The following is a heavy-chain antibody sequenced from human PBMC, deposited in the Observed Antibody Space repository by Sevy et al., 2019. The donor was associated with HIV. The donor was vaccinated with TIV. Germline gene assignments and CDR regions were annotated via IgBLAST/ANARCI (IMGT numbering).Heavy chain of an antibody. CDR2: IYYSGST. Sequence: SETLSLTCTVSRGSISTYYWTWIRQPPGKGLEWIGYIYYSGSTDYNPSLKSRVTMSIDTSKNQFSLKLRSVTAADTAVYYCTSGRPCQQQLAYFDYWGQGTLVTVSS. CDR1: RGSISTYY. D-gene: IGHD6-13*01. CDR3: TSGRPCQQQLAYFDY. J-gene: IGHJ4*02. V-gene: IGHV4-59*01.